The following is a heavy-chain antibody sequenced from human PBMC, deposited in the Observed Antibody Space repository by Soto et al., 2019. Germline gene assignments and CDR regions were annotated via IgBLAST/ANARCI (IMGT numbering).Heavy chain of an antibody. V-gene: IGHV3-23*01. Sequence: EVQLLESGGGLVQPGGSLSLSCAASGFTFSNYAMSWLRQAPGKGLEWVSGIGGRATSAYYADSVKGRFAISSDNSYLTLFLQLNSLRAEDTSGYYCAKSRYSDSSGEVYAFWGQGTVVCVSS. D-gene: IGHD3-22*01. J-gene: IGHJ4*02. CDR2: IGGRATSA. CDR3: AKSRYSDSSGEVYAF. CDR1: GFTFSNYA.